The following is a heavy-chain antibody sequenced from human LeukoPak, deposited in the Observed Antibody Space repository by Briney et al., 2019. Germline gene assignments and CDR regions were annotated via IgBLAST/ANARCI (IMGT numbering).Heavy chain of an antibody. D-gene: IGHD3-22*01. Sequence: ETLSLTCTVSGGSISNSYWSWVRQAPGKGLEWVSATRGGGSGTHYADSVKGRFTISRDSSNNTLSLQMNSLRAEDTAVYFCAKDPGLDAFDIWGQGTMVTVSS. CDR1: GGSISNSY. CDR2: TRGGGSGT. V-gene: IGHV3-23*01. J-gene: IGHJ3*02. CDR3: AKDPGLDAFDI.